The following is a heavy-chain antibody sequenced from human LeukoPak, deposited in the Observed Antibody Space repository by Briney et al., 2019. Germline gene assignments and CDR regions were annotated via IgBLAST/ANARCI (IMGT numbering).Heavy chain of an antibody. CDR1: VFTFSSYW. CDR3: ALTPDYYGSGSFDY. D-gene: IGHD3-10*01. CDR2: IKQDGSEK. Sequence: GGSLRLSCAASVFTFSSYWMSWVRQAPGKGLEWVADIKQDGSEKYYVDSVKGRFTISRDNAKNSLYLQMNNLRAEDTAVYYCALTPDYYGSGSFDYWGQGTLVTVSS. J-gene: IGHJ4*02. V-gene: IGHV3-7*01.